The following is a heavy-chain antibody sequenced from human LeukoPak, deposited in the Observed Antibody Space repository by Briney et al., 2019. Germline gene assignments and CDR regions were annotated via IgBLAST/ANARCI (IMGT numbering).Heavy chain of an antibody. V-gene: IGHV4-39*07. J-gene: IGHJ4*02. CDR1: GGSFSSDNYY. D-gene: IGHD5-12*01. CDR2: IYYTGST. CDR3: ARTDSGYDSPYFDY. Sequence: SETLSLTCSVSGGSFSSDNYYWGWIRQPPGKGLECIGSIYYTGSTYYNPSPKTRVTISVDRSKNQFSLTRNSVTAAATAVYYCARTDSGYDSPYFDYWGQGTLVTASS.